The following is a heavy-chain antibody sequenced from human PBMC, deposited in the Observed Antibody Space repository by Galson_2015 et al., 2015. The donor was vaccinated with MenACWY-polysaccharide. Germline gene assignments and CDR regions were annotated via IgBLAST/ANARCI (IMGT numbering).Heavy chain of an antibody. V-gene: IGHV2-5*02. D-gene: IGHD5-18*01. CDR3: AHRAGSYSYGSDLFDY. CDR1: GFSLSTSGVG. J-gene: IGHJ4*02. Sequence: PALVKPTQTLTLTCTFSGFSLSTSGVGVGWIRQPPGKALEWLALIYWDDDKRYSPSLKSRLTITKDTSKNQVVLTMTNMDPVDTATYYCAHRAGSYSYGSDLFDYWGQGTLVTVSS. CDR2: IYWDDDK.